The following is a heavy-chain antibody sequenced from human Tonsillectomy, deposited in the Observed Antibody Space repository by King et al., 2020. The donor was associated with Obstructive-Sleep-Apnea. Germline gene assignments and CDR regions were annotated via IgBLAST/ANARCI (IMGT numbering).Heavy chain of an antibody. CDR1: GGSISSSTYY. CDR3: ARPAYCGGDCYSYGAFDV. D-gene: IGHD2-21*02. CDR2: IYYSGST. J-gene: IGHJ3*01. Sequence: QLQESGPGLVKPSETLSLTCIVSGGSISSSTYYWGWIRQPPGKGLEWIASIYYSGSTYYNPSLKSRVTISVDTSNNHFSLRLRSVTAADTAVYYCARPAYCGGDCYSYGAFDVWGQGTMVTVSS. V-gene: IGHV4-39*07.